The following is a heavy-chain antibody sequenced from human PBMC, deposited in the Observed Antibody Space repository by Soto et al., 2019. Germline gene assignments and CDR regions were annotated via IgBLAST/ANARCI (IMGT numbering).Heavy chain of an antibody. Sequence: SQTLSLTCAISGDSVSSNSAAWNWIRQSPSRGLEWLGRTYYRSKWYNDYAVSVKSRITINPDTSKNQFSLQLNSVTPEDTAVYYCARGVGPRYSGFPKPYYYYGMDVWGQGTTVTVSS. CDR3: ARGVGPRYSGFPKPYYYYGMDV. CDR1: GDSVSSNSAA. V-gene: IGHV6-1*01. D-gene: IGHD5-12*01. J-gene: IGHJ6*02. CDR2: TYYRSKWYN.